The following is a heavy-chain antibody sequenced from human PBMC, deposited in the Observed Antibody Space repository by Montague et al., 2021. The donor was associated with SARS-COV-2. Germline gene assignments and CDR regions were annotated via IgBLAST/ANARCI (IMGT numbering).Heavy chain of an antibody. CDR2: IYTSGNT. CDR1: GGSISSGCYY. CDR3: ANDSWECIATNWFDP. V-gene: IGHV4-61*02. J-gene: IGHJ5*02. Sequence: TLSLTCTVSGGSISSGCYYWSWIRQPAGKGLEWIGRIYTSGNTNYNPSLKSRVTISVDTSKNQFSLKLSSVTAADTAVYYCANDSWECIATNWFDPWGQGTLVTVSS. D-gene: IGHD3-22*01.